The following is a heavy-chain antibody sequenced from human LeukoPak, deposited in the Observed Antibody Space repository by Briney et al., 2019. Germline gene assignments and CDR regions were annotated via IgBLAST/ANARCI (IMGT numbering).Heavy chain of an antibody. Sequence: GGSLRLSCAASGLTFRSCAMSWVRQAPGKGLEWVSGISGSGDRTYYADSVKGRFTISRDNSKNTLYLQMNTLRAEDTAVYYCAKDSTVVVPTAVALFDYWGQGTLVTVSS. CDR2: ISGSGDRT. CDR3: AKDSTVVVPTAVALFDY. CDR1: GLTFRSCA. D-gene: IGHD2-2*01. V-gene: IGHV3-23*01. J-gene: IGHJ4*02.